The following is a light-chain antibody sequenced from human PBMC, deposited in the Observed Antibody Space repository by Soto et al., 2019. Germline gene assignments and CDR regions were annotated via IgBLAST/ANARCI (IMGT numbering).Light chain of an antibody. Sequence: QPVLTQPPSASGTPGQRVTISCSGSSSNIGSNTVNWYQQLPGTAPKLLIYSNNQRPSGVPDRFSGSKSGTSASLAIRGLQSEDEADYYWAAWDDSLNGWVFGGGTKLTVL. CDR2: SNN. CDR3: AAWDDSLNGWV. CDR1: SSNIGSNT. J-gene: IGLJ3*02. V-gene: IGLV1-44*01.